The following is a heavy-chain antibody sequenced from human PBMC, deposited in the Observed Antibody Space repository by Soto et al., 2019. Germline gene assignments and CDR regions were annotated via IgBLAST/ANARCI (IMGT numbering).Heavy chain of an antibody. V-gene: IGHV3-13*05. CDR3: ARGQRAEAGSWYFDS. Sequence: EVQLVESGGGLVQPGGSLRLSCAASGSTLSSYDMHWVRQAAGKTLEWVSAIGVPGDPFYPDSVKGRFTISRENARNSLYLQMNSLRAGDTAVYYCARGQRAEAGSWYFDSWGQGTLVTVSS. CDR1: GSTLSSYD. J-gene: IGHJ4*02. CDR2: IGVPGDP. D-gene: IGHD6-13*01.